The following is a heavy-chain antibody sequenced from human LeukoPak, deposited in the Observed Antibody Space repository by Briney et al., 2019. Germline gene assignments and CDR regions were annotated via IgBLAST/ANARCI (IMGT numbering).Heavy chain of an antibody. CDR2: IYYSGST. Sequence: SETLSLTCTVSGGSISSGGYYWSWIRQHPGKGLEWIGYIYYSGSTYYNPSLKGRVTISVDTSKNQFSLKLSSVTAADTAVYYCATSGVYYDILTGYYSRGWYLDLWGRGTLVTVSS. J-gene: IGHJ2*01. V-gene: IGHV4-31*03. CDR3: ATSGVYYDILTGYYSRGWYLDL. D-gene: IGHD3-9*01. CDR1: GGSISSGGYY.